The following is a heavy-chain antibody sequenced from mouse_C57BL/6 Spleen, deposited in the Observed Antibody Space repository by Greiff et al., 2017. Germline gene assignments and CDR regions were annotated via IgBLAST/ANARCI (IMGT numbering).Heavy chain of an antibody. V-gene: IGHV1-53*01. Sequence: QVQLQQPGTELVKPGASVKLSCKASGYTFTSYWMHWVKPRPGQGLEWIGNINPSNGGTNYNEKFKSKATLTVDKSSSTAYMQLRSLTSADSAVYYCARYDYYYYAMDYWGQGTSVTVSS. CDR1: GYTFTSYW. CDR3: ARYDYYYYAMDY. J-gene: IGHJ4*01. CDR2: INPSNGGT. D-gene: IGHD2-12*01.